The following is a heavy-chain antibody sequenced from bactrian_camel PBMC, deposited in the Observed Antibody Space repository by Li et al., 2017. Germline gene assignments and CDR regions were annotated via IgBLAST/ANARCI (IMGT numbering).Heavy chain of an antibody. J-gene: IGHJ4*01. CDR3: AADPLAKRACNLVRGDYKY. V-gene: IGHV3S63*01. CDR2: ISSDGSP. D-gene: IGHD1*01. Sequence: HVQLVESGGGSVQAGWSLRLSCTASGLSFDDHAMAWYRLGPGNECELVSSISSDGSPYYLESVKGRFTISRDNAKYTVYLQMNSLRPDEDTAMYYCAADPLAKRACNLVRGDYKYWGQGTQVTVS. CDR1: GLSFDDHA.